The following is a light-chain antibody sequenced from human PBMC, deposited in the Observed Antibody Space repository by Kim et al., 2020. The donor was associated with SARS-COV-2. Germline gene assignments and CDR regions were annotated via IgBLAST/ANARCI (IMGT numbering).Light chain of an antibody. CDR3: QQYSGSAT. CDR2: AAS. V-gene: IGKV3-20*01. Sequence: EIVLTQSPGTLSLSPGERATLSCRASQSVSTNYLAWYQHKPGHAPRLLIYAASRRATGIPDRFSGSGSGTDFTLTMSRLEPEDFALYYCQQYSGSATFGQGTKVDIK. J-gene: IGKJ1*01. CDR1: QSVSTNY.